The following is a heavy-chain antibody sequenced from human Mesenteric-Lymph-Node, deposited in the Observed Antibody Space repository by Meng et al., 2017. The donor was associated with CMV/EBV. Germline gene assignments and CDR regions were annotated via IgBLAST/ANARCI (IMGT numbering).Heavy chain of an antibody. CDR2: IYGTGIT. Sequence: VPVQGAGPGLVKSWAALSLTCIVSGVSVTRGAYHWSWIRQSPGKGLEWIGYIYGTGITIYNPSLKSRVTILLETSKNQFSLKLNSVTTADTAVYYCAKSRSSTSGIVDDWGQGTLVTVSS. CDR3: AKSRSSTSGIVDD. D-gene: IGHD2/OR15-2a*01. V-gene: IGHV4-61*08. CDR1: GVSVTRGAYH. J-gene: IGHJ4*02.